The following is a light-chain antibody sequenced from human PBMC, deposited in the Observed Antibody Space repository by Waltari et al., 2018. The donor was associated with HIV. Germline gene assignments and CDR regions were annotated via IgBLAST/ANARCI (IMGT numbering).Light chain of an antibody. J-gene: IGLJ3*02. Sequence: QSVVTQPPSASGTPGQRVTISCSGSDSIIGSNNVYWYQELPGTAPKHLIYKNKQRPSGVPERLCGPNADTSASLAISGLRPEDGADYYRVSWYDNLHSWLFGGVTKLTVL. CDR2: KNK. V-gene: IGLV1-47*01. CDR3: VSWYDNLHSWL. CDR1: DSIIGSNN.